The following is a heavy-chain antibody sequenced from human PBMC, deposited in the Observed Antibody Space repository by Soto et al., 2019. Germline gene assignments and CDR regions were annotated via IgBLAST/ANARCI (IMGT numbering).Heavy chain of an antibody. CDR2: ISSSSSTI. V-gene: IGHV3-48*01. D-gene: IGHD3-9*01. J-gene: IGHJ6*03. Sequence: GGSLRLSCAASGFTFSSYSMNWVRQAPGKGLEWVSYISSSSSTIYYADSVKGRFTISRDNAKNSLYLQMNSLGAEDTAVYYCARDRAYYDIFVSMDVWGKGTTVTVSS. CDR3: ARDRAYYDIFVSMDV. CDR1: GFTFSSYS.